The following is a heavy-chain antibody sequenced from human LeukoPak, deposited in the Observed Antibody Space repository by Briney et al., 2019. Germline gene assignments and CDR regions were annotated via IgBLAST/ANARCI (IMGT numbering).Heavy chain of an antibody. V-gene: IGHV4-59*08. CDR1: DNSISSFY. J-gene: IGHJ4*02. D-gene: IGHD3-10*01. CDR2: VYKTGHT. Sequence: SEALSLTCTVSDNSISSFYWSWIRQPPGKGLEWIGFVYKTGHTNYNPSLKSRVAISLDGSKSQVSLRLTSVTAADTAVYYCAPHRFGEPHFEYWGRGTLVSVSS. CDR3: APHRFGEPHFEY.